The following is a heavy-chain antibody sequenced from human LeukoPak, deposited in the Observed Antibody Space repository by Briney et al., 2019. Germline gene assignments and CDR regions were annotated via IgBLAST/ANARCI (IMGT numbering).Heavy chain of an antibody. J-gene: IGHJ1*01. V-gene: IGHV4-59*01. CDR2: IYYSGST. CDR1: GGSISSYY. CDR3: ARDNYYDSSGYAEDTRGYFQH. Sequence: PSEILSLTCTVSGGSISSYYWSWIRQPPGKGLEWIGYIYYSGSTNYNPSLKSRVTISVDTSKNQFSLKLSSVTAADTAVYYCARDNYYDSSGYAEDTRGYFQHWGQGTLVTVSS. D-gene: IGHD3-22*01.